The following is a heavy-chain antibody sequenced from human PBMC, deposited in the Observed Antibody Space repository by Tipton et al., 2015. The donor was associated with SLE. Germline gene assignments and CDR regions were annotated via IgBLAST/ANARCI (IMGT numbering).Heavy chain of an antibody. Sequence: TLSLTCTVSGGPISSYYWSWIRQPPGKGLEWIGYIYYSGSTNYNPSLKSRVTISVDTSKNQFSLKLSSVTAADTAVYYCARGRGYSYGWGYFDYWGQGTLVTVSS. CDR1: GGPISSYY. CDR2: IYYSGST. V-gene: IGHV4-59*01. D-gene: IGHD5-18*01. J-gene: IGHJ4*02. CDR3: ARGRGYSYGWGYFDY.